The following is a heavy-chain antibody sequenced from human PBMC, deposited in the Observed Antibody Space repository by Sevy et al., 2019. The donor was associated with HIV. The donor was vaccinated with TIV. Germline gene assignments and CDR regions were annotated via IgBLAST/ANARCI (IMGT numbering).Heavy chain of an antibody. Sequence: ASVKVSCKASGYTFTGYYMHWVRQAPGQGLEWMGRINPNSGGTNYAQKFQGRVTMTRDTSISTAYMELSRRRSDDTAVYYCAREHPARGAFDIWGQGTMVTVSS. CDR3: AREHPARGAFDI. CDR1: GYTFTGYY. V-gene: IGHV1-2*06. CDR2: INPNSGGT. J-gene: IGHJ3*02.